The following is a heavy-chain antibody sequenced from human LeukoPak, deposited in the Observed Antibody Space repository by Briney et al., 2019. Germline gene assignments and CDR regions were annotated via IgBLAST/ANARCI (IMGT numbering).Heavy chain of an antibody. CDR1: NDSISNYY. D-gene: IGHD5-18*01. CDR2: IYYGGST. CDR3: ARGGEGYPLPHYFDY. J-gene: IGHJ4*02. V-gene: IGHV4-59*01. Sequence: PSETLSLTCTVSNDSISNYYWNWIRQPPGKGLEWIGYIYYGGSTNYNPSLESRATISVDTSKNQFSLKLSSVTAADTAVYYCARGGEGYPLPHYFDYWGQGTLVTVSS.